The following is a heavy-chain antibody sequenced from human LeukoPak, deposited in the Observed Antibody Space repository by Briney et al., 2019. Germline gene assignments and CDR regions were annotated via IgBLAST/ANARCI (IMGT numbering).Heavy chain of an antibody. V-gene: IGHV4-34*01. CDR1: GGSFSGYY. Sequence: SETLSLXCAVYGGSFSGYYWSWIRQPPGKGLEWIGEINHSGSTNYNPSLKSRVTISVDTSKNQFSLKLSSVTAADTAVYYCARVQGSSAPTLFDYWGQGTLVTVSS. CDR2: INHSGST. J-gene: IGHJ4*02. CDR3: ARVQGSSAPTLFDY. D-gene: IGHD6-6*01.